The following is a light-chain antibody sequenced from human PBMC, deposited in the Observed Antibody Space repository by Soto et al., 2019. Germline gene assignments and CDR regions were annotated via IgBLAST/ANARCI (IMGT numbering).Light chain of an antibody. CDR3: QHYNSYSEA. CDR2: GAS. Sequence: DIQMTQSPSSLSASVGGRFTITCRASQSISGYLNWYQQKPGKAPKVLISGASTLHNGVPSRFSGRGSGTEFTLTISSLQPDDFATYYCQHYNSYSEAFGQGTKVDIK. CDR1: QSISGY. V-gene: IGKV1-39*01. J-gene: IGKJ1*01.